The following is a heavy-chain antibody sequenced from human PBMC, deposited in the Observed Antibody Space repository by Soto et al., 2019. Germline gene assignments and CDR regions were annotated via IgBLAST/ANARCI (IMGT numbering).Heavy chain of an antibody. CDR3: AKDSGLPVFGGLIHALDF. V-gene: IGHV3-23*01. J-gene: IGHJ3*01. D-gene: IGHD3-3*01. CDR1: GFSFRDYA. Sequence: EVRLLESGGGLGQPGGSLRLSCAASGFSFRDYAMSWVRQAPGKGLEWVSTISGSLDSAFYADSVEGRFTISRDTSNNTLYLQMNSLRAEDTAVYFCAKDSGLPVFGGLIHALDFWGQGTLVTVSS. CDR2: ISGSLDSA.